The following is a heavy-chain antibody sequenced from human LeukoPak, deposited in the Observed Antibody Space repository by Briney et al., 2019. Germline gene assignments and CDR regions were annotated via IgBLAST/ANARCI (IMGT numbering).Heavy chain of an antibody. CDR1: GGSISSSSYY. Sequence: SETLSLTCTVSGGSISSSSYYWGWIRQPPGKGLEWIGSIYYSGSTYYNPSLKSRVTISVDTSKNQFSLKLSSVTAADTAVYYCAREYHSGTYSYWGQGTLVTVSS. V-gene: IGHV4-39*07. CDR2: IYYSGST. D-gene: IGHD1-26*01. CDR3: AREYHSGTYSY. J-gene: IGHJ4*02.